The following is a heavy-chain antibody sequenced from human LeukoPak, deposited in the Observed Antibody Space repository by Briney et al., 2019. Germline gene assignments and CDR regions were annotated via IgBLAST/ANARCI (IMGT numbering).Heavy chain of an antibody. Sequence: PSETLSLTCTVSGGSISSGDYYWSWIRQPPGKGLEWIGCIYSSGSTNYNPSLKSRVTISVDTSKNQFSLKLNSVTAADTAVYYCARQQNSYAMPDYYYGMDVWGQGTTVTVSS. CDR2: IYSSGST. V-gene: IGHV4-61*08. CDR3: ARQQNSYAMPDYYYGMDV. D-gene: IGHD2-2*01. CDR1: GGSISSGDYY. J-gene: IGHJ6*02.